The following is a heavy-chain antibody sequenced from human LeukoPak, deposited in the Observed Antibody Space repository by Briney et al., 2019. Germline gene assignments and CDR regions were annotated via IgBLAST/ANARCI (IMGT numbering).Heavy chain of an antibody. CDR2: IGGSGSST. CDR1: GFTFSNSD. V-gene: IGHV3-23*01. CDR3: AKSRLTPHP. Sequence: GGSLRLSCAASGFTFSNSDMSWVRQAPGKGLEWVSAIGGSGSSTFYADSVKGRFTVSRDNSKNTLYLQMSSLRAEDTAVYYCAKSRLTPHPWGQGTLVTASS. J-gene: IGHJ5*02. D-gene: IGHD1-14*01.